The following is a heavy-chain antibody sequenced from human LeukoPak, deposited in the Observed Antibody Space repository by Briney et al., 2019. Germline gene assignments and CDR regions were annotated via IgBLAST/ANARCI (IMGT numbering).Heavy chain of an antibody. CDR2: IYYSGST. J-gene: IGHJ4*02. V-gene: IGHV4-39*07. CDR3: ARGLTIYYFDY. CDR1: GGSISSSSYY. Sequence: SETLSLTCTVSGGSISSSSYYWGWIRQPPGKGLGWIGSIYYSGSTYYNPSLKSRVTISVDTSKNQFSLKLSSVTAADTAVYYCARGLTIYYFDYWGQGTLVTVSS. D-gene: IGHD3-3*02.